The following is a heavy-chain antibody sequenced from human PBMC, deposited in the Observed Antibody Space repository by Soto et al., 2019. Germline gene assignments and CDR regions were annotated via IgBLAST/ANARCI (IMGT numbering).Heavy chain of an antibody. CDR1: GGTFSSYA. D-gene: IGHD1-26*01. J-gene: IGHJ6*02. Sequence: SVKVSCKASGGTFSSYAISWVRQAPGQGPEWMGGIIPIFGTANYAQKFQGRVTITADESTSTAYMELSSLRSEDTAVYYCARDRTGATVYYYGMDVWGQGTTVTVSS. CDR2: IIPIFGTA. V-gene: IGHV1-69*13. CDR3: ARDRTGATVYYYGMDV.